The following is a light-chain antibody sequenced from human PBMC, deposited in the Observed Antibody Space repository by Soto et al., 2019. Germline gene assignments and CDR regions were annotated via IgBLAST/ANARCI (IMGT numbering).Light chain of an antibody. J-gene: IGLJ1*01. V-gene: IGLV2-8*01. CDR3: SSYAGSTGGV. CDR1: RSDVGAYNY. CDR2: EVS. Sequence: QSVLTQPPSASGSPGQSVTISCTGTRSDVGAYNYVSWYQQHPGKAPKLMIYEVSKRPSGVPDRFSGSKSGNTASLTVSGLQAEDEADYYCSSYAGSTGGVFGTGTKVTVL.